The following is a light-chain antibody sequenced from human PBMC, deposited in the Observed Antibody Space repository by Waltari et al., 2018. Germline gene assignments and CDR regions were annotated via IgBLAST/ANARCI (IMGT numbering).Light chain of an antibody. CDR3: AAWDGSLYGYV. CDR2: CTS. V-gene: IGLV1-44*01. CDR1: SSNIGSNT. J-gene: IGLJ1*01. Sequence: QSVVTQPPSASGTPGQSVTISCSGSSSNIGSNTFSWYQVPPGSAPKLLIHCTSPRPSGITDRFSGSKSGTSASLAISGLQFDDEADYYCAAWDGSLYGYVLGTGTKVTVL.